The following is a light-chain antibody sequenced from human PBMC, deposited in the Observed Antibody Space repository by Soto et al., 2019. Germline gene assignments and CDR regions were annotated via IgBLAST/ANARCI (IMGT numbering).Light chain of an antibody. J-gene: IGLJ1*01. CDR3: SSYTSSSTLYV. CDR2: EVS. V-gene: IGLV2-14*01. Sequence: QSALTQPASVSGSPGQSITISCAGTSSDIGGYNYVSWYQQHPGKAPKVMIYEVSNRPSGVSNRFSGSKSGNTASLTISGLQAEDEADYYCSSYTSSSTLYVCGTGTK. CDR1: SSDIGGYNY.